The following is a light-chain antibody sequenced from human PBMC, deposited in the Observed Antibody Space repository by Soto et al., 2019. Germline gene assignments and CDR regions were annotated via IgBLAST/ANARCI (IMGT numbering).Light chain of an antibody. CDR3: RSYTNSSPFV. CDR2: DVS. Sequence: SVLAQPAPVSGSPGQSITISFTGTSSAVGGYNYVSWYQQHPGKAPKLMIYDVSNWPSGVSNRFSGSKSGNTASLTISGLQAEDEADYYCRSYTNSSPFVFGTGTKVTVL. V-gene: IGLV2-14*01. CDR1: SSAVGGYNY. J-gene: IGLJ1*01.